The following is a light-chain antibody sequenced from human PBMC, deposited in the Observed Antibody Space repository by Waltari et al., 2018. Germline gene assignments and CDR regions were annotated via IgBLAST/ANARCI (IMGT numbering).Light chain of an antibody. V-gene: IGKV1-39*01. J-gene: IGKJ2*01. CDR1: ESIGKY. CDR2: AAS. CDR3: QQSYTAPYT. Sequence: DIQMTQSPSSLSASVGDRITITCRASESIGKYLNWYQQRPGKAPQLLIYAASNLQSGAPSRFRGSGPGTAFTLTISSLRPEDSATYYCQQSYTAPYTFGQGTHLEVK.